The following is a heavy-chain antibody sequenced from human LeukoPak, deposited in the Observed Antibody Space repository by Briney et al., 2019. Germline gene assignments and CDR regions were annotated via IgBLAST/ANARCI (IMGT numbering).Heavy chain of an antibody. Sequence: GGSQRLSCAASGFTFSSYSMNWVRQAPGKGQEWVSYISSSSSTIYYAHSVKGRFTISRDNAKNSLYLQMNSLRAEDTAVYYCARVGGYCSSTSCPNNWFDPWGQGTLVTVSS. D-gene: IGHD2-2*01. CDR3: ARVGGYCSSTSCPNNWFDP. CDR2: ISSSSSTI. V-gene: IGHV3-48*01. J-gene: IGHJ5*02. CDR1: GFTFSSYS.